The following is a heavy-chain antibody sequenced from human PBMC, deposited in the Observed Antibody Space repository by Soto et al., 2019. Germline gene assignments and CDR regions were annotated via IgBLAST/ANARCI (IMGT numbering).Heavy chain of an antibody. V-gene: IGHV4-59*01. D-gene: IGHD1-26*01. CDR1: GDSIRSYY. CDR3: SRVDLGYYGPSYLDY. CDR2: ISYNGAT. J-gene: IGHJ4*02. Sequence: QVQLQESGPGLVKPSETLSLTCTVSGDSIRSYYWTWIRQPPGKGLEWIGYISYNGATNYNPSLESRVTISVDTSKNQFSLKLRSVTAADTAIYYGSRVDLGYYGPSYLDYWGQGTLVTVSS.